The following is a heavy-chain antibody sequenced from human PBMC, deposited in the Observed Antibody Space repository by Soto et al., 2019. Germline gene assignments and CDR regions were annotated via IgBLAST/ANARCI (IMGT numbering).Heavy chain of an antibody. CDR2: ITYNGGII. V-gene: IGHV3-9*01. Sequence: EVQLVESGGGLVQPGRSLRLSCVASGFTFDDHAMHWVRQAPGKGLEWVSGITYNGGIIAYADSVKGRFTISRDNAKNSLYLQMNSLSVEDTALYYCVKDASMVRAHFDYWGQGTLVTVSS. J-gene: IGHJ4*02. CDR3: VKDASMVRAHFDY. D-gene: IGHD3-10*01. CDR1: GFTFDDHA.